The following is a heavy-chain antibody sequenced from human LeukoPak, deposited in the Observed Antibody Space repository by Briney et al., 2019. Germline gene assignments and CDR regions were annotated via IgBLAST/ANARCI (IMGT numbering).Heavy chain of an antibody. Sequence: SVKVSCKASGGTFSSYAISWVRQAPGQGLEWMGRIIPILGIANYAQKFQGRVTITADKSTSTAYMELSSLRSEDTAAYYCARDLDGDYPTHDYWGQGTLVTVSS. J-gene: IGHJ4*02. CDR3: ARDLDGDYPTHDY. D-gene: IGHD4-17*01. CDR1: GGTFSSYA. V-gene: IGHV1-69*04. CDR2: IIPILGIA.